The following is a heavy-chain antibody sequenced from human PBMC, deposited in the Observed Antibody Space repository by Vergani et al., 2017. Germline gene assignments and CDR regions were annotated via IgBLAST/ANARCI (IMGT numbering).Heavy chain of an antibody. D-gene: IGHD6-19*01. V-gene: IGHV4-59*01. CDR3: ASSVAGTRNFDY. CDR2: IYYSGST. CDR1: GGSISSYY. Sequence: QVQLQESGPGLVKPSETLSLTCTVSGGSISSYYWSWIRQPPGKGLEWIGYIYYSGSTNYNPSLKSRVTISVDTAKNQFSRKLSSVTAADTAVYYCASSVAGTRNFDYWGQGTLVTVSS. J-gene: IGHJ4*02.